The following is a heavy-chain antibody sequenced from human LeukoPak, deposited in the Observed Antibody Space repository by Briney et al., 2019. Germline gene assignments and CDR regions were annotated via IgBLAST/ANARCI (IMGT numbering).Heavy chain of an antibody. J-gene: IGHJ5*02. Sequence: SVKVSCKASGFSFSSSAMQWVRQARGQRLEWIGWIVVGSGNTNYAQKFQERVTITRDMSTSTAYMELSSLRSEDTAVYFCAADRRVYCSGGTCYVNWFDPWGQGTLVTVSS. V-gene: IGHV1-58*02. CDR3: AADRRVYCSGGTCYVNWFDP. CDR2: IVVGSGNT. CDR1: GFSFSSSA. D-gene: IGHD2-15*01.